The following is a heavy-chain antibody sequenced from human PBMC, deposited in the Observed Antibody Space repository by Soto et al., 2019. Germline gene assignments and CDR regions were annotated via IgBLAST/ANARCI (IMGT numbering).Heavy chain of an antibody. J-gene: IGHJ6*02. Sequence: SETLSLTCTVSGGSISSGDYYWSWIRQPPGKGLEWIGYIYYSGSTYYNPSLKSRVTISVDTSKNQFSLKLSSVTAADTAVYYCARVVTAYYYYGMDVWGQGTTVTVSS. V-gene: IGHV4-30-4*01. D-gene: IGHD2-21*02. CDR1: GGSISSGDYY. CDR2: IYYSGST. CDR3: ARVVTAYYYYGMDV.